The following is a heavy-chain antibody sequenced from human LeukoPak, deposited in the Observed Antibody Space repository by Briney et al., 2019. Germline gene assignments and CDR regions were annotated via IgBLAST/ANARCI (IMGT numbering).Heavy chain of an antibody. J-gene: IGHJ4*02. CDR3: ATRDYDSSGSFDY. Sequence: ASVKVSCKVSGYTLTELSMHWVRQAPGKGLEWMGGFDPEDGETIYAQKFQGRVTMTEDTPTDTAYMELSSLRSEDTAVYYCATRDYDSSGSFDYWGPGTLVTVSS. CDR2: FDPEDGET. D-gene: IGHD3-22*01. V-gene: IGHV1-24*01. CDR1: GYTLTELS.